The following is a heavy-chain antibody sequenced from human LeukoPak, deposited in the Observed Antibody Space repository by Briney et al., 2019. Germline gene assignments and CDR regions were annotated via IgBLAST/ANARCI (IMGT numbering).Heavy chain of an antibody. J-gene: IGHJ6*02. D-gene: IGHD6-13*01. CDR1: GFTFNNYA. CDR3: ARVGRPHVNIAAAGYGMDV. V-gene: IGHV3-23*01. CDR2: ISGSGGST. Sequence: GGSLRLSCAASGFTFNNYAMNWVRQAPGKGLEWVSTISGSGGSTYYADSVKGRFTISRDNSKNTLYLQMNSLRAEDTAVYYCARVGRPHVNIAAAGYGMDVWGQGTTVTVSS.